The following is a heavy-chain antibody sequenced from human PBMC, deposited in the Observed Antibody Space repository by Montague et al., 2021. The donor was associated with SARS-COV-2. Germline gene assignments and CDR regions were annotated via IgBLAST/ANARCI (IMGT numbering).Heavy chain of an antibody. CDR3: ARARTRITMIVVVIDAFDI. CDR2: IYYSGSA. Sequence: TLSLTCTVSGGSISSGGYYWGWIRQHPGKGLEWIGYIYYSGSAYYNPSLKSRVTISVDTSKNQFSLKLSSVTAADTAVYYCARARTRITMIVVVIDAFDIWGQGTMVTVSS. J-gene: IGHJ3*02. CDR1: GGSISSGGYY. D-gene: IGHD3-22*01. V-gene: IGHV4-31*03.